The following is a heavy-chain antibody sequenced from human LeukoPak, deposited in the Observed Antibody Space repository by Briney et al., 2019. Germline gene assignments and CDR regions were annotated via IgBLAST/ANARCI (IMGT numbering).Heavy chain of an antibody. D-gene: IGHD6-19*01. CDR3: AKDVYHSSGSSK. Sequence: SGGSLRLSCAASGFTFSNYGMHWVRQAPGKGLEWVAFIRYDGSNQYCADSVKGRFTISRDNSKNTLYLQMNSPRADDTAVYYCAKDVYHSSGSSKWGQGTLVTVSS. CDR1: GFTFSNYG. V-gene: IGHV3-30*02. J-gene: IGHJ4*02. CDR2: IRYDGSNQ.